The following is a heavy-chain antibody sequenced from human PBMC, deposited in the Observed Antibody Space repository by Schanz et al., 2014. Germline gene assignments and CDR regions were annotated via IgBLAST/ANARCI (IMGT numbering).Heavy chain of an antibody. CDR3: ARDHQWLARYYMDV. CDR2: IWYDGSNE. D-gene: IGHD6-19*01. CDR1: GFTFSNHG. Sequence: QVQLVESGGGVVQPGRSLRLSCAASGFTFSNHGMHWVRQSPGKGLEWVALIWYDGSNEYYADSVKGRFTISRDNPKKTLYLQMNSLRAEDTAVYYCARDHQWLARYYMDVWGQGTTVIVSS. V-gene: IGHV3-33*01. J-gene: IGHJ6*03.